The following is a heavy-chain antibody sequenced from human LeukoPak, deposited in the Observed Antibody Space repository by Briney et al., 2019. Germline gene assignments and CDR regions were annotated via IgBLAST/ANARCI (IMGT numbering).Heavy chain of an antibody. J-gene: IGHJ6*03. CDR3: ARGTTGTTGYSYYMDA. D-gene: IGHD1-1*01. Sequence: SETLSLTCTVSGDSVTSYFRSWIRQPAGKGLEWIGRVYLTGSTNYSPSLKSRVTISLDKSKNQFSLRLISVTAADTAVYFCARGTTGTTGYSYYMDAWGKGTTVIVSS. CDR1: GDSVTSYF. CDR2: VYLTGST. V-gene: IGHV4-4*07.